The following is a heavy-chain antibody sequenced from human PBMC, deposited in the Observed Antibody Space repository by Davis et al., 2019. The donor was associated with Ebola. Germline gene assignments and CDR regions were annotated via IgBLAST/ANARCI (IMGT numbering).Heavy chain of an antibody. D-gene: IGHD6-19*01. J-gene: IGHJ4*02. CDR1: GGSISSSSYY. CDR2: IYYSGST. CDR3: ARVVAGTVY. V-gene: IGHV4-39*01. Sequence: SETLSLTCTVSGGSISSSSYYWGWIRQPPGKGLEWIGSIYYSGSTYYNPSLKSRVTISVDTSKNQFSLKLSSVTAADTAVYYCARVVAGTVYWGQGTLVTVSS.